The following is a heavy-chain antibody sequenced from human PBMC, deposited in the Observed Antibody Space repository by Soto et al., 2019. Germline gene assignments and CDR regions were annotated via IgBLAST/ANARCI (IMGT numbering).Heavy chain of an antibody. CDR3: ARDLSVSNRHCYYYYDMDV. V-gene: IGHV1-46*01. CDR2: INPSGGST. CDR1: GYTFTSYY. D-gene: IGHD4-4*01. Sequence: ASVKVSCKASGYTFTSYYIHWVRQAPGQALEWMGIINPSGGSTSYAQKFQGRVTMTRDTSTTTVYMELRSLISEDTAVYYCARDLSVSNRHCYYYYDMDVWGQGTTVTVSS. J-gene: IGHJ6*02.